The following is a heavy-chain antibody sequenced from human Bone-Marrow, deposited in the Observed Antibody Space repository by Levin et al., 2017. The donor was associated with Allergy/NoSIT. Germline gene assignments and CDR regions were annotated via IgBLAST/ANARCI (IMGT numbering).Heavy chain of an antibody. CDR3: ARDKGDFWSGYYTCAFDI. CDR2: IYYSGST. V-gene: IGHV4-59*01. Sequence: SETLSLTCTVSGGSISSYYWSWIRQPPGKGLEWIGYIYYSGSTNYNPSLKSRVTISVDTSKNQFSLKLSSVTAADTAVYYCARDKGDFWSGYYTCAFDIWGQGTMVTVSS. D-gene: IGHD3-3*01. J-gene: IGHJ3*02. CDR1: GGSISSYY.